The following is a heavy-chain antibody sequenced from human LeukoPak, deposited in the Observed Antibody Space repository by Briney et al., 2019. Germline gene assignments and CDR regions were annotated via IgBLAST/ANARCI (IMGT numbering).Heavy chain of an antibody. CDR3: AREGFRTSSGRLIDY. D-gene: IGHD6-19*01. CDR2: ISPDSGST. Sequence: AGGSLRLSCVASGFTFSSYTMSWVRQGPGKGLEWVSAISPDSGSTYYADSVKGRFTISRDNSKNTLYLQMNSLRAEDTAVYYCAREGFRTSSGRLIDYWGQGTLVTVSS. J-gene: IGHJ4*02. V-gene: IGHV3-23*01. CDR1: GFTFSSYT.